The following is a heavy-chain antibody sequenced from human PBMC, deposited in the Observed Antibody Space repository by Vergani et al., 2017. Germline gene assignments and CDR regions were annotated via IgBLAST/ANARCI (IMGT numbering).Heavy chain of an antibody. Sequence: QVQLVESGGGVVQPGRSLRLSCAASGFTFSHYGMHWVCQAPGKGLEWVAVIWYDGSSKDYADSVKGRFTISRDNSKNTLYLQMNSLRAEDTAVYYCAKSAPSSGWFQHWGQGTLVTVSS. D-gene: IGHD6-19*01. V-gene: IGHV3-33*06. CDR2: IWYDGSSK. CDR3: AKSAPSSGWFQH. J-gene: IGHJ1*01. CDR1: GFTFSHYG.